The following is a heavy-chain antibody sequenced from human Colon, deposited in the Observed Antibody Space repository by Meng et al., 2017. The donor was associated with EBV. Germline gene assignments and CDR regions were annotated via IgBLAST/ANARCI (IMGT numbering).Heavy chain of an antibody. V-gene: IGHV4-4*02. CDR2: VYHDGST. CDR3: AREDDYGDYVAY. Sequence: GQLEAWGLGLGRAAGTLSPTGDVSGAFITSEKDWWSWVRQPPGKALEWLGEVYHDGSTNYSPSVQSRVTISMDKSENQFSLKLTSVNAADTAVYYCAREDDYGDYVAYWGQGILVTVSS. D-gene: IGHD4-17*01. J-gene: IGHJ4*02. CDR1: GAFITSEKDW.